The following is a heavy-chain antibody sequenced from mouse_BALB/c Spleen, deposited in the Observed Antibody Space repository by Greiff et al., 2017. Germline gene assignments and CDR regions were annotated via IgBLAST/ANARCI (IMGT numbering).Heavy chain of an antibody. D-gene: IGHD1-1*01. Sequence: DVMLVESGGGLVKPGGSLKLSCAASGFTFSDYYMYWVRQTPEKRLEWVATISDGGSYTYYPDSVKGRFTISRDNAKNNLYLQMSSLKSEDTAMYYCARDQYYYGSSYWYFDVWGAGTTVTVSS. J-gene: IGHJ1*01. CDR2: ISDGGSYT. CDR3: ARDQYYYGSSYWYFDV. CDR1: GFTFSDYY. V-gene: IGHV5-4*02.